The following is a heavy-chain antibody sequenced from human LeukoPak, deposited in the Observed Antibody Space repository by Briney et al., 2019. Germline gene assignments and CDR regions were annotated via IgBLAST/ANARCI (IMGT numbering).Heavy chain of an antibody. D-gene: IGHD5-12*01. V-gene: IGHV3-7*01. CDR2: VNQDGTVK. J-gene: IGHJ6*02. CDR3: ARDWVDIVARGLYGMDV. CDR1: GFSFSAFL. Sequence: GSLRLSCAASGFSFSAFLMSLGRQAPGKGLEGGASVNQDGTVKHYVDSVKGRFTVSRDNAKNSLYLQMNSLRAEDTAVYYCARDWVDIVARGLYGMDVWGQGTTVTVSS.